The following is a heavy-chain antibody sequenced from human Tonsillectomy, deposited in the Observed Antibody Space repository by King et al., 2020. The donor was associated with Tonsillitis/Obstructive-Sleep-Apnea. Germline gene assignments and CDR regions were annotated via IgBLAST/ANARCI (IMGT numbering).Heavy chain of an antibody. CDR2: IWYDGSNK. D-gene: IGHD6-19*01. V-gene: IGHV3-33*01. CDR1: GFTFSSYG. J-gene: IGHJ4*02. CDR3: ARKGYSSGWYYFDY. Sequence: VQLVESGGGVVQPGRSLRLSCATSGFTFSSYGMHWFRQAPGKGLEGVAFIWYDGSNKYYADSVKGRFTISRDNSKNTLYLQMNSLRAEDTAVYYCARKGYSSGWYYFDYWGQGTLVTVSS.